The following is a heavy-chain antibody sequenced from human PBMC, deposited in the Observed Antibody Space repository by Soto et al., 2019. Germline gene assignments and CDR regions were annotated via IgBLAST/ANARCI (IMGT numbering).Heavy chain of an antibody. D-gene: IGHD6-13*01. CDR2: IYTSGNT. Sequence: SEPLSLTCTVSGGSIRSGDYYWSWIRQPPGKGLEWIGRIYTSGNTNYNPSLKGRVTMSADMSKDPFSLKLSSVAAAAPAVYFCARYVNVDNSRAFDPWGQETRFTVS. CDR1: GGSIRSGDYY. V-gene: IGHV4-61*02. J-gene: IGHJ5*02. CDR3: ARYVNVDNSRAFDP.